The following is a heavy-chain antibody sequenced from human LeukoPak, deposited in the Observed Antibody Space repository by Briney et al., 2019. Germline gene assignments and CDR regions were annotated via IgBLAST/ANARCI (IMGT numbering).Heavy chain of an antibody. D-gene: IGHD6-19*01. CDR1: GGSISSGGYY. V-gene: IGHV4-31*03. Sequence: PSQTLSLTCSVSGGSISSGGYYWSWIRQHPGMGLEWIGYISYSGSAYYIPSLKSRVTISVDTSKNRFSLKLNSVTAADTAVYYCARTFSSGWDYFDYWAQGTLVTVSS. CDR3: ARTFSSGWDYFDY. CDR2: ISYSGSA. J-gene: IGHJ4*02.